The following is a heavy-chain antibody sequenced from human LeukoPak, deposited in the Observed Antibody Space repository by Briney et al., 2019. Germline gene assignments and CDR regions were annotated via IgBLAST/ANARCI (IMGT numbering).Heavy chain of an antibody. CDR2: IYTSGST. D-gene: IGHD6-6*01. V-gene: IGHV4-4*07. Sequence: SETLSLTCTVSGGSISSYYWSWIRQPAGKGLEWIGRIYTSGSTNYNPSLKSRVTMSVDTSKNQFSLKLSSVTAADTAAYYCARDLGYSSSSLAFDIWGQGTMVTVSS. CDR1: GGSISSYY. J-gene: IGHJ3*02. CDR3: ARDLGYSSSSLAFDI.